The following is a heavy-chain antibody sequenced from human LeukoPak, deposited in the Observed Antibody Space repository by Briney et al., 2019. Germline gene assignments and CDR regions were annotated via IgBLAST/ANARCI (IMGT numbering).Heavy chain of an antibody. CDR3: ARGKSGYSGYYYGLDV. CDR1: GGSISNYY. CDR2: IYNSGST. J-gene: IGHJ6*02. Sequence: PSETLSLTCTVSGGSISNYYWSWIRQPPGKGLEWIGYIYNSGSTNHNPSLKSRVTTSLDTSKEQFSLRLTSVTAADTAVYYCARGKSGYSGYYYGLDVWGQGTTVTVSS. V-gene: IGHV4-59*01. D-gene: IGHD5-12*01.